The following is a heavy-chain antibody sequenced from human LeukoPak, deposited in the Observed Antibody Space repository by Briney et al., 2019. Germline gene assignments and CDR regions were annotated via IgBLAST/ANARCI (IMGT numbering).Heavy chain of an antibody. V-gene: IGHV5-51*01. J-gene: IGHJ4*02. D-gene: IGHD3-10*01. CDR1: GYSFTNYW. CDR3: ARRITLVLGDLRTGYYDY. CDR2: IYPGDSDT. Sequence: GESLKISCKGSGYSFTNYWIGWVRQMPGKGLEWMGIIYPGDSDTRYSPSFQGQVTISADKSISTAYLQWSSLKASDTAMYYCARRITLVLGDLRTGYYDYWGQGTLVTVSS.